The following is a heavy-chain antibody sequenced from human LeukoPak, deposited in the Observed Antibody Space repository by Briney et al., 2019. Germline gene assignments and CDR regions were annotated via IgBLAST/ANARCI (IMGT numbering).Heavy chain of an antibody. CDR2: ISSNGRGT. CDR3: ARDPYSGSYSDYYYYYMDV. V-gene: IGHV3-11*04. J-gene: IGHJ6*03. D-gene: IGHD1-26*01. Sequence: GGSLRLSCAASGFTFSDYYMTWIRQTPGKGLEWVSDISSNGRGTFYADSVKGRFTVSRDNAKNSLYLQMNSLRAEDTAVYYCARDPYSGSYSDYYYYYMDVWGKGTTVTVSS. CDR1: GFTFSDYY.